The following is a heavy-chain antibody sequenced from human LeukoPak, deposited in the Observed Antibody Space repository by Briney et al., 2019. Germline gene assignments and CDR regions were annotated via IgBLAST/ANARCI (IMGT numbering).Heavy chain of an antibody. CDR1: SDSIRSHY. Sequence: KPSETLSLTCSVSSDSIRSHYWSWIRRPAGEGLEWIGRVFASGLTSYNPSLKSRVSMSRDTSKNRFSLKMNSVTAADTAVYYCARGGGYTYVFDYWGQGTRVTVSS. V-gene: IGHV4-4*07. CDR2: VFASGLT. CDR3: ARGGGYTYVFDY. J-gene: IGHJ4*02. D-gene: IGHD5-18*01.